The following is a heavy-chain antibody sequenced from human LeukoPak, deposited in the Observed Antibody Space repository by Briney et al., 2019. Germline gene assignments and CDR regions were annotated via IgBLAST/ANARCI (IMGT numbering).Heavy chain of an antibody. J-gene: IGHJ5*02. D-gene: IGHD5-24*01. Sequence: SETLSLTCAVYGGSFSGYYWSWIRQPPGKGLEWIGEINHSGSTNYNPSLKSRVTISVDTSKNQFSLKLSSVTAADTAVYYCARGGRRQLFMARGRHNNWFDPWGQGTLVTVSS. CDR2: INHSGST. V-gene: IGHV4-34*01. CDR1: GGSFSGYY. CDR3: ARGGRRQLFMARGRHNNWFDP.